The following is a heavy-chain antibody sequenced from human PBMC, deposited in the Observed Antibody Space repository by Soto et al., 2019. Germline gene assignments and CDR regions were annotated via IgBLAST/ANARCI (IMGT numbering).Heavy chain of an antibody. J-gene: IGHJ6*02. CDR2: ISSSSSYI. V-gene: IGHV3-21*01. Sequence: PGGSLRLSCAASGFTFSSYSMNWVRQAPGKGLEWVSSISSSSSYIYYADSVKGRFTISRDNAKNSLYLQMNSLRAEDTAVYYCARDRSIAARIQYYYYYGMDVWGQGTTVTAP. CDR1: GFTFSSYS. D-gene: IGHD6-6*01. CDR3: ARDRSIAARIQYYYYYGMDV.